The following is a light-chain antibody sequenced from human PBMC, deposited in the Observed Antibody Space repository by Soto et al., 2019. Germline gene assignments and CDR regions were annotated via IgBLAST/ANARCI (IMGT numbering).Light chain of an antibody. CDR2: DAY. CDR3: QQRGNWPLT. V-gene: IGKV3-11*01. CDR1: QSISVY. J-gene: IGKJ4*01. Sequence: EIVLTQSPATLSLSPGERATLSCRASQSISVYLAWYQQKLGQAPRLLISDAYNRATGIPARFSGSGSGTDFTLTIRSLEPEDFAVYYCQQRGNWPLTFGGGTTVEIK.